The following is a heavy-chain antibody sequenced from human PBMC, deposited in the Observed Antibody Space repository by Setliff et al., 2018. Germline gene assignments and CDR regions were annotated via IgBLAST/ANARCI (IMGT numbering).Heavy chain of an antibody. CDR2: INPSGGST. Sequence: ASVKVSCKASGYTFTSYHMHWVRQAPGQGLEWMGIINPSGGSTSYAQKFQGRVTMTRDTSTSTVYMELSSLRSEDTAVYYCARDGVSSGWYPDAFDIWGQGTMVTVSS. CDR1: GYTFTSYH. V-gene: IGHV1-46*01. D-gene: IGHD6-19*01. J-gene: IGHJ3*02. CDR3: ARDGVSSGWYPDAFDI.